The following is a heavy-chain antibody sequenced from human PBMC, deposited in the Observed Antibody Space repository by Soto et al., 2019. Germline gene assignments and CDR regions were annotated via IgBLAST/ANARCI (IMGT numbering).Heavy chain of an antibody. J-gene: IGHJ5*02. CDR3: TRDLGYCSSTSCYASWFDP. CDR2: IRSKAYGGTT. CDR1: GFTFGDYA. Sequence: GGSLRLSCTASGFTFGDYAMSWFRQAPGKGLEWVGFIRSKAYGGTTEYAASVKGRFTISRDDSKSIAYLQMNSLKTEDTAVYYCTRDLGYCSSTSCYASWFDPWGQGTLVTVSS. V-gene: IGHV3-49*03. D-gene: IGHD2-2*01.